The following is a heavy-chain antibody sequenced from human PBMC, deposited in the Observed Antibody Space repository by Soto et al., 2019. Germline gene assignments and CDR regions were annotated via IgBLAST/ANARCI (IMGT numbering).Heavy chain of an antibody. J-gene: IGHJ6*02. CDR1: GFTFRTYT. D-gene: IGHD2-15*01. CDR2: IRGFSPYT. CDR3: ARDRGYDAHDYYYNAMDV. V-gene: IGHV3-21*01. Sequence: GGSLRLSCISPGFTFRTYTMNWVRQAPGKGLEWVSGIRGFSPYTFYAESVKGRFTISRDNAKNSLYLQTNSLRAEDTAVYYCARDRGYDAHDYYYNAMDVWGQGTTVTVSS.